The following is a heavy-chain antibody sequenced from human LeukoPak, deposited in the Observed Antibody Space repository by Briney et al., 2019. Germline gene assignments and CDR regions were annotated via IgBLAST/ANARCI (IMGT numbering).Heavy chain of an antibody. CDR2: IYYSGST. V-gene: IGHV4-59*01. J-gene: IGHJ3*02. Sequence: SETLSLTCTVSGGSISSYYWSWIRQPPGKGLEWIGYIYYSGSTNYNPSLKSRVTISVDTSKNQFSLKLSSVTAADTAVYYCARVDYGDYRSDAFDIWGQGTMVTVSS. D-gene: IGHD4-17*01. CDR1: GGSISSYY. CDR3: ARVDYGDYRSDAFDI.